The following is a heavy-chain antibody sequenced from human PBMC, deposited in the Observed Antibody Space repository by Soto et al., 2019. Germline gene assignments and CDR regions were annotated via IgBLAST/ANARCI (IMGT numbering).Heavy chain of an antibody. J-gene: IGHJ4*02. Sequence: EVQLVESGGGLVKPGRSLRLSCTASGFTFGDYAMSWFRQAPGKGLEWVGFIRSKAYGGTTEYAASVKGRFTISRDDSKSIAYLQMNSLKTEDTAVYYCTRSGWGDQKDGFDYWGQGTLVTVSS. CDR1: GFTFGDYA. D-gene: IGHD6-19*01. CDR2: IRSKAYGGTT. V-gene: IGHV3-49*05. CDR3: TRSGWGDQKDGFDY.